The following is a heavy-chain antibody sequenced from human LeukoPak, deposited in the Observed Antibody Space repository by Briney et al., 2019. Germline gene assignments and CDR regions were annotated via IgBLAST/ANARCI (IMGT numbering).Heavy chain of an antibody. Sequence: SSEILSLACTVSVHSIISYYWSWIRQPPGKGLGWLGHNYYNGSTNYNPSRRSQVTKSVDPSKNQFSLRLSSVSAAGPAIFCDARERSYYSDTGVDYRGQGGLVTDSS. J-gene: IGHJ4*02. CDR1: VHSIISYY. D-gene: IGHD3-22*01. CDR3: ARERSYYSDTGVDY. V-gene: IGHV4-59*12. CDR2: NYYNGST.